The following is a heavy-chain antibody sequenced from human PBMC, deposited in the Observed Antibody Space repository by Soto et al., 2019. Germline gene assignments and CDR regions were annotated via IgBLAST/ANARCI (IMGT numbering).Heavy chain of an antibody. Sequence: SETLSLTCTVSGGSISSSSYYWDWIRQPPGKGLEWIGSIYYSGSTYYNPSLKSRVTISVDTSKNQFSLKLSSVTAADTAVYYCASRYCTNGVCYWGIFDYWGQGTLVTVSS. CDR2: IYYSGST. D-gene: IGHD2-8*01. CDR1: GGSISSSSYY. CDR3: ASRYCTNGVCYWGIFDY. J-gene: IGHJ4*02. V-gene: IGHV4-39*01.